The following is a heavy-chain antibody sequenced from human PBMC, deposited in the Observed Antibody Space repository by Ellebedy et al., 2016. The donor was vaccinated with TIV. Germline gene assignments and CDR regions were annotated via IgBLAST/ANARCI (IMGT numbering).Heavy chain of an antibody. CDR3: ARGGAPAGATPDY. D-gene: IGHD6-13*01. CDR2: ISAYNGNT. CDR1: GYTFISYS. J-gene: IGHJ4*02. Sequence: AASVKVSCTASGYTFISYSINCVRPAPGQGLWWLGGISAYNGNTNYAPKLQGRVTMTTDTSTRTAYMELRSLRSDDTAVYYCARGGAPAGATPDYWGQGTLVTVSS. V-gene: IGHV1-18*04.